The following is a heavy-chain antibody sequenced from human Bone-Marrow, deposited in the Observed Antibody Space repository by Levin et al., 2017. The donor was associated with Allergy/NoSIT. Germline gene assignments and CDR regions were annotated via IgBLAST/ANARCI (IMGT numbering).Heavy chain of an antibody. CDR1: GGSVNSGPYF. V-gene: IGHV4-61*02. CDR3: ARDGAMTGTRYFDL. J-gene: IGHJ2*01. D-gene: IGHD6-19*01. Sequence: SETLSLTCTVSGGSVNSGPYFWSWIRQPAGKGLEWIGRIYTSGTTNYKPSLKSRVTISLDTSKNQFSLKLTSVTAADTAVYYCARDGAMTGTRYFDLWGRGTLVTVSS. CDR2: IYTSGTT.